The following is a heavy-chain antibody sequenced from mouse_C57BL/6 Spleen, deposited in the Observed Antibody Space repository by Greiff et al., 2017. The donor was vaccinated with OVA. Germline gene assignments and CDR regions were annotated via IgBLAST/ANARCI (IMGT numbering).Heavy chain of an antibody. Sequence: QVQLQQPGAELVKPGASVKVSCKASGYTFTSYWLHWGKQRPGQGLEWIGRIHPSDGDTNCNQKFKGKATLTVDKSSSTAYMQLSSLTSDDSAVYYCASHSNSFAYGGQGTLVTVSA. V-gene: IGHV1-74*01. CDR2: IHPSDGDT. CDR1: GYTFTSYW. CDR3: ASHSNSFAY. J-gene: IGHJ3*01. D-gene: IGHD2-5*01.